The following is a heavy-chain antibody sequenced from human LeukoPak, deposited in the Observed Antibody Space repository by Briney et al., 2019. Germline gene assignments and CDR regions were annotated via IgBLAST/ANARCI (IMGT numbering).Heavy chain of an antibody. D-gene: IGHD3-10*01. CDR3: ARVLWFGETYYMDV. CDR1: GYTFTSYG. J-gene: IGHJ6*03. CDR2: ISAYNGNT. Sequence: ASVKVSCKASGYTFTSYGISWVRQAPGQGLEWMGWISAYNGNTNYAQKLQGRVTMTTDTSTSTVYMELSSLRSEDTAVYYCARVLWFGETYYMDVWGKGTTVTVSS. V-gene: IGHV1-18*01.